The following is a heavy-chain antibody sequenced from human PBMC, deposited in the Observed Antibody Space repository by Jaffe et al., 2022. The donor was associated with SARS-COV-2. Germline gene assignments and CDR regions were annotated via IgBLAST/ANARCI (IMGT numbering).Heavy chain of an antibody. CDR3: AREGGYMSRYSFDY. V-gene: IGHV1-3*01. D-gene: IGHD5-18*01. CDR2: IIAGDATT. CDR1: GDTFSKYA. Sequence: QVHLVQSGAEVKKPGASVKLSCKASGDTFSKYAFHWVRQAPGQRLQWMGWIIAGDATTKYSQKFQGRVTITRDTSATTIYMELNSLTSEDTALYYCAREGGYMSRYSFDYWGQGTRVTVSS. J-gene: IGHJ4*02.